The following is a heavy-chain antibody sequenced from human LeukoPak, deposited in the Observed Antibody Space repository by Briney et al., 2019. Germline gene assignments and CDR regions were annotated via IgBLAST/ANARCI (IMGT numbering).Heavy chain of an antibody. CDR1: DASITNYY. V-gene: IGHV4-4*07. CDR2: IYTSGST. J-gene: IGHJ4*02. Sequence: SETLSLTCTVSDASITNYYWGWIRQPAGKGLEWIGRIYTSGSTDYNPSLRSRLTISVDTSKNQFSLKLRSVTAADTAVYYCARGPPPDFDYWGQGTLVTVSS. CDR3: ARGPPPDFDY.